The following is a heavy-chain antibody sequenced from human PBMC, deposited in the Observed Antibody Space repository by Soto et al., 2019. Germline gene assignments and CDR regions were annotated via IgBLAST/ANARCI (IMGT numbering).Heavy chain of an antibody. D-gene: IGHD4-17*01. CDR1: GYTFTGYY. CDR2: INPNSGGT. J-gene: IGHJ6*02. CDR3: ARDRVTTNYYYYGMDV. Sequence: ASVKVSCKASGYTFTGYYMHWVRQAPGQGLEWMGWINPNSGGTNYAQKFQGWVTMTRDTSISTAYMELSRLRSDDTAVYYCARDRVTTNYYYYGMDVWGQGTTVTVSS. V-gene: IGHV1-2*04.